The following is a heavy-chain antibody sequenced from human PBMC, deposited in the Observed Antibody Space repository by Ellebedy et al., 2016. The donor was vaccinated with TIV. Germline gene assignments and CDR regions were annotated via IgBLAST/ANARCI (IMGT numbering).Heavy chain of an antibody. CDR1: GFPFSDYW. CDR3: ARDQGWAYPGSTRFDY. V-gene: IGHV3-7*01. D-gene: IGHD3-10*01. J-gene: IGHJ4*03. Sequence: GESLKTSCAASGFPFSDYWMSWVRQAPGKGLEWVANIKQDGSEKWYVDSVKGRFTISRDNAKNSLYLQMSSLRAEDTAVYYCARDQGWAYPGSTRFDYWGQGTLVTVSS. CDR2: IKQDGSEK.